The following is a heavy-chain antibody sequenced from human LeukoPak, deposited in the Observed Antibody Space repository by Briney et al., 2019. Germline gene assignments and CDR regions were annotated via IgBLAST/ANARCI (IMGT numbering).Heavy chain of an antibody. J-gene: IGHJ5*02. D-gene: IGHD2-2*02. Sequence: ASVKVSCKASGYTFTGYYMHWVRQAPGQGLEWIAWINPNSGGTNYAQKFQGRVTMTRDTSISTAYMELSRLRSDDTAVYYCARGRVRAYVVPAAICDPWGQGTLVTVSS. CDR1: GYTFTGYY. CDR2: INPNSGGT. CDR3: ARGRVRAYVVPAAICDP. V-gene: IGHV1-2*02.